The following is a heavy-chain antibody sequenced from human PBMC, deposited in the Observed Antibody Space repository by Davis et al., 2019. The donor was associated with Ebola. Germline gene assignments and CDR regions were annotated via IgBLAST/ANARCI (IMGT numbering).Heavy chain of an antibody. CDR1: GFTFSSYA. J-gene: IGHJ4*02. CDR2: ISYDGSNK. V-gene: IGHV3-30-3*01. Sequence: PGGSLRLSCAASGFTFSSYAMHWVRQAPGKGLEWVAVISYDGSNKYYADSVKGRFTISRDNSKNTLYLQMNSLKTEDTAVYYCTRGLRARSSGYFPSDYWGQGTLVTVSS. D-gene: IGHD3-22*01. CDR3: TRGLRARSSGYFPSDY.